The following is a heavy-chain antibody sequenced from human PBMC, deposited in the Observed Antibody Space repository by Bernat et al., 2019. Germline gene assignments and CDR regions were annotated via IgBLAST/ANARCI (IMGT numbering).Heavy chain of an antibody. CDR3: EKDSCYMNVAGREENYFDY. Sequence: QVQLVESGGGLVQPGGSLRLSCAASGFTFSSYGMHWVRQAPGKGLEWVAFIRYDGSNKYSADSVKGRFTISRDNSNNTLYLQMNSLRAEDTAVYYCEKDSCYMNVAGREENYFDYWGQGTMVTVSS. CDR1: GFTFSSYG. V-gene: IGHV3-30*02. D-gene: IGHD6-19*01. CDR2: IRYDGSNK. J-gene: IGHJ4*02.